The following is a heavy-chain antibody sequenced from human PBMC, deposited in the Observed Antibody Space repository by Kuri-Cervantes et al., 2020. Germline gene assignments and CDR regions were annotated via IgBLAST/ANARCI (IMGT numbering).Heavy chain of an antibody. D-gene: IGHD3-22*01. Sequence: GGSLRLSCAASGFTFYRYYMNWVRQAPGKGLEWVSFINSDGNTRYYADSVKGRFTISRDNSKNTLYLQMNSLRAEDTAVYYCAKELIVVVITPGFGYWGQGTLVTVSS. CDR3: AKELIVVVITPGFGY. CDR1: GFTFYRYY. CDR2: INSDGNTR. V-gene: IGHV3-23*03. J-gene: IGHJ4*02.